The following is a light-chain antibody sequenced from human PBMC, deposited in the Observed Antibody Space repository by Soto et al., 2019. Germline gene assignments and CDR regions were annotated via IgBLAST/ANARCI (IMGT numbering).Light chain of an antibody. J-gene: IGKJ2*01. Sequence: DIQMTQSPSSLSASVGDRVTITCQASQDISNYLNWYQQKPGKAPKLLIYDASNLETGVPSRFSGRGSGTDFTFTISSLQHEDIATYYCQQYDNLPYTFGQGTKLEIK. CDR1: QDISNY. V-gene: IGKV1-33*01. CDR3: QQYDNLPYT. CDR2: DAS.